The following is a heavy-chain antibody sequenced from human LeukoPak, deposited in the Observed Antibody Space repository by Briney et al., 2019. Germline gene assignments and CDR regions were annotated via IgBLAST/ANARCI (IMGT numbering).Heavy chain of an antibody. V-gene: IGHV1-2*02. J-gene: IGHJ4*02. CDR2: INPNSGGT. D-gene: IGHD3-10*01. CDR3: ARDSELLWFGEFGDY. CDR1: GYTFTGYY. Sequence: SVRVSCKASGYTFTGYYMHWVRQAPGQGLEWMGWINPNSGGTNYAQKFQGRVTMTRDTSISTAYMELSRLRSDDTAVYYCARDSELLWFGEFGDYWGQGTLVTVSS.